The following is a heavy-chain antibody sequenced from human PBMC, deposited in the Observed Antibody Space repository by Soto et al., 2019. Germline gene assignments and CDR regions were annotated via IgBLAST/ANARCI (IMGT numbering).Heavy chain of an antibody. J-gene: IGHJ5*02. V-gene: IGHV3-23*01. D-gene: IGHD2-15*01. CDR1: GFTFSSYA. CDR2: ISGSGGST. Sequence: EVQLLESGGGLVQPGGSLRLSCAASGFTFSSYAMSWVRQAPGKGLGWVSAISGSGGSTYYADSVKGRFTISRDNSKNTLYLQMNSLRAEDTAVYYCAKDKLGYCSGGSCYSNWFDPWGQGTLVTVSS. CDR3: AKDKLGYCSGGSCYSNWFDP.